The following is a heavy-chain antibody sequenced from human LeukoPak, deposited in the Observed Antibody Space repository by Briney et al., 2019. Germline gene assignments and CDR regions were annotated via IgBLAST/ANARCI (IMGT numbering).Heavy chain of an antibody. CDR3: AGGGSGYPLDY. J-gene: IGHJ4*02. CDR1: GCSISSYY. Sequence: SETLSLTCTVSGCSISSYYWSWIRQPPGKGLEWIGYIYYSGSTNYNPSLKSRVTISVDTSKNQFSLKLSSATAADTAVYYCAGGGSGYPLDYWGQGTLVTVSS. CDR2: IYYSGST. V-gene: IGHV4-59*08. D-gene: IGHD3-22*01.